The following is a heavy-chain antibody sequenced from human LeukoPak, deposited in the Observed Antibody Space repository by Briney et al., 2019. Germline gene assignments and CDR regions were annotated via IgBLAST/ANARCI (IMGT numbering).Heavy chain of an antibody. CDR3: ARDLRGSYPYYYYYMDV. CDR1: GGSISSSGYY. V-gene: IGHV4-39*07. J-gene: IGHJ6*03. Sequence: SETLSLTCTVSGGSISSSGYYWGWIRQPPGKGLEWIGSIYYSGSTYYNPSLKSRVTISVDTSKNQFSLKLSSVTAADTAVYYCARDLRGSYPYYYYYMDVWGKGTTVTVSS. CDR2: IYYSGST. D-gene: IGHD1-26*01.